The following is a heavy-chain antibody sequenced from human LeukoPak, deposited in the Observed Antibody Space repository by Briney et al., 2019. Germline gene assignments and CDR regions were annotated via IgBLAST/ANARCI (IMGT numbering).Heavy chain of an antibody. J-gene: IGHJ4*02. V-gene: IGHV1-8*03. CDR3: ARGSSRPPHLFTIFGVVKYYYFDY. Sequence: ASVKVSCKASGYTFTSYDINWVRQATGQGREWMGWMNPNSGNTGYAQKFQGRVTITRNTSISTAYMELSSLRSEDTAVYYCARGSSRPPHLFTIFGVVKYYYFDYWGQGTLVTVSS. D-gene: IGHD3-3*01. CDR2: MNPNSGNT. CDR1: GYTFTSYD.